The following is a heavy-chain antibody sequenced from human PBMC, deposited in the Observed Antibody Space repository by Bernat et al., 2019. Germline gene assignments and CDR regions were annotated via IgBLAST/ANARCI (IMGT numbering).Heavy chain of an antibody. J-gene: IGHJ4*02. CDR1: GFTFSNYW. V-gene: IGHV3-7*03. CDR3: ARVGYGGSSFDY. CDR2: LKQDATER. Sequence: EVQLVESGGGLVQPGGSLRLSCAASGFTFSNYWMSWVRQAPGKGLEWVANLKQDATERYYVDSVRGRFTISRDNAKNSLHLQMNSLRAEDTAVYYCARVGYGGSSFDYWGQGTLVSVSS. D-gene: IGHD3-16*01.